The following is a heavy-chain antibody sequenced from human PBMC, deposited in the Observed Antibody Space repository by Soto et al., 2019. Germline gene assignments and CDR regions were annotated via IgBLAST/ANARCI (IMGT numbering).Heavy chain of an antibody. CDR3: ARASTGELWVYANWFDP. CDR2: IYYSGGT. CDR1: GGSISSGDYY. J-gene: IGHJ5*02. V-gene: IGHV4-30-4*01. D-gene: IGHD3-16*01. Sequence: QVQLQESGPGLVKPSLTLSLTCTVSGGSISSGDYYRSWIRQPPGKGLEWIGFIYYSGGTYYKPSLKSRVTISVDTSKNKFSLNLSSVTAADTAVYYCARASTGELWVYANWFDPWGPGTLLTVFS.